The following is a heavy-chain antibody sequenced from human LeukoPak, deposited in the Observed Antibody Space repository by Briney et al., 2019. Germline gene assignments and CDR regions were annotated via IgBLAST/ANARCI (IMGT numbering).Heavy chain of an antibody. V-gene: IGHV3-23*01. Sequence: GGSLRLSCAASGFTFSSYGMSWVRQAPGKGLEWVSAISGSGGSTYYADSVKGRFTISRDNSKNTLYLQMNSLRAEDTAVYYCAKFVPPTPRPRIQLWLLPPTYFDYWGQGTLVTVSS. CDR1: GFTFSSYG. CDR3: AKFVPPTPRPRIQLWLLPPTYFDY. CDR2: ISGSGGST. D-gene: IGHD5-18*01. J-gene: IGHJ4*02.